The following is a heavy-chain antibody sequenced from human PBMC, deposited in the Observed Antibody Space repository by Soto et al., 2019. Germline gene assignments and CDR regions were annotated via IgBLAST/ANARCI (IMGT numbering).Heavy chain of an antibody. Sequence: GASVKVSCKASGYTFTGQYMHWLRQSPGQGLEWMGWVNPNGGGTILAQKFQGRVTLTRDTSISTAYMELTTLKSDDTAVYYCARGGAAWTYYYYGMDVWGQGTTVTVSS. CDR2: VNPNGGGT. D-gene: IGHD6-25*01. J-gene: IGHJ6*02. CDR1: GYTFTGQY. V-gene: IGHV1-2*02. CDR3: ARGGAAWTYYYYGMDV.